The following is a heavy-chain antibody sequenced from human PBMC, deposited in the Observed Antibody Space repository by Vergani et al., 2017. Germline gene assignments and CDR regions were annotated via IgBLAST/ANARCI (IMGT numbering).Heavy chain of an antibody. J-gene: IGHJ5*01. V-gene: IGHV1-2*02. D-gene: IGHD1-26*01. CDR2: ISPKTGDT. CDR3: AHSWNFGRRDWFDS. Sequence: QVQLMQSGPVMKKPGGSLKVSCQASESTFSDSNKHWVRKPPGQGIQWMGWISPKTGDTDYLQRFQDRVTMTRDASTKTVYLKMTLLTSDDTAIYYCAHSWNFGRRDWFDSWGPGTLVTVSS. CDR1: ESTFSDSN.